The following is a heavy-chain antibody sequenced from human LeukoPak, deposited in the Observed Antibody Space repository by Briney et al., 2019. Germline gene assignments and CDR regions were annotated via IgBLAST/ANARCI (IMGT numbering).Heavy chain of an antibody. CDR1: DGSITSYY. CDR3: ARDKGPYWYFDL. Sequence: SETLSLTCTVSDGSITSYYWNWIRQPLGKGLEWIGNIYNSGSTDYNPSLKSRVTISVNLSKNQISLKLTSVTAADTAVYYCARDKGPYWYFDLWGRGTLVTVSS. CDR2: IYNSGST. J-gene: IGHJ2*01. V-gene: IGHV4-59*01.